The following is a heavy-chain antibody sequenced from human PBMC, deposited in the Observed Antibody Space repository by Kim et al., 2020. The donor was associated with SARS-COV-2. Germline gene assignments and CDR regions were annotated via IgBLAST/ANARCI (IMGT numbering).Heavy chain of an antibody. V-gene: IGHV4-39*07. J-gene: IGHJ4*02. D-gene: IGHD5-18*01. CDR3: ARVIYGYNLVDYFDY. Sequence: PSLKSRVTISVDTSKNQFSLKLSSVTAADTAVYYCARVIYGYNLVDYFDYWGQGTLVTVSS.